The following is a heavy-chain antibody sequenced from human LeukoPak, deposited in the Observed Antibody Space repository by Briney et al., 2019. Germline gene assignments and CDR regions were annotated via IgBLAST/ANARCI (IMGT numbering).Heavy chain of an antibody. CDR1: GGSISSGGYS. CDR2: IYHSGST. D-gene: IGHD4-17*01. Sequence: PSQTLSLTCAVSGGSISSGGYSWSWIRQPPGKGLEWIGYIYHSGSTYYNPSFKSRVTISVDRSKNQFSLKLSSVTAADTAVYYCAREGGYGDFSFDYWGQGTLVTVSS. V-gene: IGHV4-30-2*01. J-gene: IGHJ4*02. CDR3: AREGGYGDFSFDY.